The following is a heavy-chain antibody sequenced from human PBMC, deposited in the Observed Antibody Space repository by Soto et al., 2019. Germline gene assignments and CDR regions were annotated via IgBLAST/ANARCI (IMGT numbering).Heavy chain of an antibody. V-gene: IGHV4-59*01. CDR2: IYYSGST. D-gene: IGHD3-3*01. CDR1: GGSISSYN. J-gene: IGHJ6*02. Sequence: SETLSLTCTVSGGSISSYNWSWIRQPPGKGLEWIGYIYYSGSTNYNPSLKSRVTISVDTSKNQFSLKLSSVTAADTAVYYCARAWSGYYSYYYGMDVWGQGTTVTVSS. CDR3: ARAWSGYYSYYYGMDV.